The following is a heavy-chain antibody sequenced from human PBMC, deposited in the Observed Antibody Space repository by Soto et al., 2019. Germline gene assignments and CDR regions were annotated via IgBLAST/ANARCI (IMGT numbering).Heavy chain of an antibody. CDR3: ARHGSGSGDYFDY. V-gene: IGHV4-39*01. CDR2: IYYSGST. J-gene: IGHJ4*02. D-gene: IGHD3-10*01. Sequence: SETLSLTCTVSGGSISSSSYYWGWVRQPPGKGLEWIGNIYYSGSTYYNPSLKSRVTISVDTSKNQFSLKLSSVTAADTAVYYCARHGSGSGDYFDYWGQGTLVTVSS. CDR1: GGSISSSSYY.